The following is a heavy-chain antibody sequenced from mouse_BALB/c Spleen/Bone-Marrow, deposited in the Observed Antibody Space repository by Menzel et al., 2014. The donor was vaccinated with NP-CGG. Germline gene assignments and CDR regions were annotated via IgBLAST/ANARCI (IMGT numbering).Heavy chain of an antibody. CDR3: ERLSYYGRFAY. CDR1: GFDFSRHW. J-gene: IGHJ3*01. D-gene: IGHD1-1*01. CDR2: INPDSSTI. V-gene: IGHV4-1*02. Sequence: EVQLVESGGGLVQPGGSLKLSCAASGFDFSRHWMSWVRQAPGKGLEWIGEINPDSSTINYTPSLKDKFIISRDNAKNTLYLQMSKVRSEDTALYYCERLSYYGRFAYWGQGTLVTVSA.